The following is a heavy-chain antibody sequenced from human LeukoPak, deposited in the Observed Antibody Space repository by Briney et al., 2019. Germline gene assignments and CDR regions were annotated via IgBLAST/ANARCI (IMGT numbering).Heavy chain of an antibody. D-gene: IGHD3-22*01. Sequence: GESLKISCKGSGYSFTTYWIGWVRQMPGKGLEWMGIIYPGDSDTRYSPSFQGQVTISVDKSITAAYLRWRSLKASDTATYYCARLRDSSGYYFDAFDIWGQGTMVTVSS. CDR2: IYPGDSDT. J-gene: IGHJ3*02. CDR3: ARLRDSSGYYFDAFDI. V-gene: IGHV5-51*01. CDR1: GYSFTTYW.